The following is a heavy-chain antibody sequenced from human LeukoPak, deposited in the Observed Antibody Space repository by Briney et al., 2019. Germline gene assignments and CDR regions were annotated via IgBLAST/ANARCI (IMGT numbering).Heavy chain of an antibody. CDR3: ARLVVAPELRYFDY. J-gene: IGHJ4*02. D-gene: IGHD3-9*01. CDR2: IYYSGST. V-gene: IGHV4-39*01. CDR1: GGSISSSSYC. Sequence: PSETLSLTCTVSGGSISSSSYCWGWIRQPPGKGLEWIGSIYYSGSTYYNPSLKSRVTISVDTSKNQFSLKLSSVTAADTAVYYCARLVVAPELRYFDYWGQGTLVTVSS.